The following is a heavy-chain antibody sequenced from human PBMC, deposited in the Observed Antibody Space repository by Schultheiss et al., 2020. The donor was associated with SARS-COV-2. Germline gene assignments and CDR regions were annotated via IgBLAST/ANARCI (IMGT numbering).Heavy chain of an antibody. V-gene: IGHV4-39*07. J-gene: IGHJ3*02. D-gene: IGHD3-10*01. Sequence: SETLSLTCTVSGGSVSSGSYYWSWIRQPPGKGLEWIGEVNHSGSTYYNPSLKSRVTISVDTSKSQFSLKLSSVTAADTAVYYCARDGFRGDFDIWGQGTMVTVSS. CDR2: VNHSGST. CDR1: GGSVSSGSYY. CDR3: ARDGFRGDFDI.